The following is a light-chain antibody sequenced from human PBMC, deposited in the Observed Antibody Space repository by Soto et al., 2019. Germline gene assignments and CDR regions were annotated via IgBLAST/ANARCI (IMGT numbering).Light chain of an antibody. J-gene: IGKJ5*01. CDR3: QQYFNWPPIT. CDR1: QSVRSN. V-gene: IGKV3-15*01. Sequence: EIVMTQSPATLSVSPGERATLSCRASQSVRSNLAWYQQKPGQAPRLLIYGASTRATGIPARFSGSGSGTEFTLTISSLQSEDFAVYYCQQYFNWPPITFGQGTRLET. CDR2: GAS.